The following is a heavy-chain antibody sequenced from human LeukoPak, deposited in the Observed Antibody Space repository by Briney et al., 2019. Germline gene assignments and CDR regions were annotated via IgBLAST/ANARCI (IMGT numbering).Heavy chain of an antibody. D-gene: IGHD3-22*01. J-gene: IGHJ4*02. CDR2: MNPNSGNT. CDR1: GYTFTNFD. CDR3: AREVDYYDTSDYFPLGY. V-gene: IGHV1-8*01. Sequence: ASVKVSCKASGYTFTNFDINWVRQAAGQGLEWMGWMNPNSGNTGYAQKFQGRVTMTRDTSISTAYMELSRLRSDDTAVYYCAREVDYYDTSDYFPLGYWGQGTLVTVSS.